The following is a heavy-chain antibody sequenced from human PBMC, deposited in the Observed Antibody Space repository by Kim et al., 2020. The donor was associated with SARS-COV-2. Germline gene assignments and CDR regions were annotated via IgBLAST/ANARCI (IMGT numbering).Heavy chain of an antibody. J-gene: IGHJ5*02. CDR3: ARDFGGYCSGGSCSNWFDP. CDR2: IIPILGIA. V-gene: IGHV1-69*04. D-gene: IGHD2-15*01. Sequence: SVKVSCKASGGTFSSYAISWVRQAPGQGLEWMGRIIPILGIANYAQKFQGRVTITADKSTSTAYMELSSLRSEDTAVYYRARDFGGYCSGGSCSNWFDPWGQGTLVTVSS. CDR1: GGTFSSYA.